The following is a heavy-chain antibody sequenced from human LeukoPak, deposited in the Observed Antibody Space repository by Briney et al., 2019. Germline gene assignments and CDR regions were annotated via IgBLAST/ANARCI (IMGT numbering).Heavy chain of an antibody. CDR2: ISSSGSTI. CDR3: ARTLSAYHYDSSDAFDI. Sequence: GGSLRLSCAASGFTFSSYEMNWVRQAPGKGLEWVSYISSSGSTIYYADSVKGRFTISRDNAKNSLYLQMNSLRAEDTAVYYCARTLSAYHYDSSDAFDIWGQGTMVTVSS. V-gene: IGHV3-48*03. CDR1: GFTFSSYE. D-gene: IGHD3-22*01. J-gene: IGHJ3*02.